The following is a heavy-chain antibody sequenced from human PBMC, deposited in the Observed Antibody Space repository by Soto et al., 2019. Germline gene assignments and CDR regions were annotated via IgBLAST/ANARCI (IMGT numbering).Heavy chain of an antibody. CDR1: GYTFTDYG. Sequence: QVQLVQSGAEVKMPVASVKVSCKASGYTFTDYGINWVRQATGQGLEWMGWMNHKSCDTVYAQKFQGRVSMNRATSISTAYMELNYLKFEDTAVYYCVRGGYRVVGATVYWGKGTLVTVSA. J-gene: IGHJ4*02. V-gene: IGHV1-8*01. CDR3: VRGGYRVVGATVY. CDR2: MNHKSCDT. D-gene: IGHD1-26*01.